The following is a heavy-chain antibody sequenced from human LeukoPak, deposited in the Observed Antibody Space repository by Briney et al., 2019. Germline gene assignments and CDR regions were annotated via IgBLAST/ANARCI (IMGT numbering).Heavy chain of an antibody. Sequence: PGGSLRLSCAASGFTFSSYAMTRVRQAPGKGLEWVAVISYDGSNKYYADSVKGRFTISRDNSKNTLYLQMNSLRAEDTAVYYCASPKLGANCSSTSCYFLDYWGQGTLVTVSS. V-gene: IGHV3-30-3*01. CDR2: ISYDGSNK. J-gene: IGHJ4*02. D-gene: IGHD2-2*01. CDR1: GFTFSSYA. CDR3: ASPKLGANCSSTSCYFLDY.